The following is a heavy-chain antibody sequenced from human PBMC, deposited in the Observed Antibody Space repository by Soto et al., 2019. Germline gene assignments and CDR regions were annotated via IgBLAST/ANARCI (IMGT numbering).Heavy chain of an antibody. Sequence: ASVKVSCKASGYTFTSYGISWVRQAPGQGLEWMGWISAYNGNTNYAQKLQGRVTMTTDTSTSTAYMELRSLRSDDTAVYYCARAYSSSWYGFYFYYWGKGTLVTVSS. J-gene: IGHJ4*02. CDR2: ISAYNGNT. D-gene: IGHD6-13*01. CDR3: ARAYSSSWYGFYFYY. CDR1: GYTFTSYG. V-gene: IGHV1-18*01.